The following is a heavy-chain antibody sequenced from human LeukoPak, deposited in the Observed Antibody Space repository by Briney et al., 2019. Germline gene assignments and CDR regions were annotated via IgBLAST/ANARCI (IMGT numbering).Heavy chain of an antibody. D-gene: IGHD3-22*01. CDR3: ASAYDSSGYYYFDY. CDR2: IYYSGST. Sequence: PSETLSLTCTVSGGSISSGGYYWSWIRQHPGKGLEWIVYIYYSGSTYYNPSLKSRVTISVDTSKNQFSLKLSSVTAADTAVYYCASAYDSSGYYYFDYWGQGTLVTVSS. CDR1: GGSISSGGYY. V-gene: IGHV4-31*03. J-gene: IGHJ4*02.